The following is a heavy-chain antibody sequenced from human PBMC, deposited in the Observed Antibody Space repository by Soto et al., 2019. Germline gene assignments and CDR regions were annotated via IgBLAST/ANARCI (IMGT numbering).Heavy chain of an antibody. CDR3: ARGEYSSSSRDYYYGMDV. Sequence: SETLSLTCTVSGGSISSGGYYWSWIRQHPGKGLEWIGYIYYSGSTYYNPSLKSRVTISVDTSKNQFSLKLSSVTAADTAVYYCARGEYSSSSRDYYYGMDVWGQGTTVTAP. CDR2: IYYSGST. CDR1: GGSISSGGYY. V-gene: IGHV4-31*03. D-gene: IGHD6-6*01. J-gene: IGHJ6*02.